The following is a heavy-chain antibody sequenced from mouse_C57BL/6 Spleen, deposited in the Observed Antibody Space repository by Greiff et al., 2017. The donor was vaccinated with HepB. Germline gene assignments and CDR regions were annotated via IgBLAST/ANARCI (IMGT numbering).Heavy chain of an antibody. CDR1: GFSFNTYA. CDR3: VRPSYDYGGYFDV. J-gene: IGHJ1*03. CDR2: IRSKSNNYAT. Sequence: EVKLVESGGGLVQPKGSLKLSCAASGFSFNTYAMNWVRQAPGKGLEWVARIRSKSNNYATYYADSVKDRFTISRDDSESMLYLQMNNLKTEDTAMYYCVRPSYDYGGYFDVWGTGTTVTVSS. V-gene: IGHV10-1*01. D-gene: IGHD2-4*01.